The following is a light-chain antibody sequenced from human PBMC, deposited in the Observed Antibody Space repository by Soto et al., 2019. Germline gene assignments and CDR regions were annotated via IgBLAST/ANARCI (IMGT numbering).Light chain of an antibody. Sequence: DIQMTKSPSTMSAYVEDRVTITCRASQSINSWLALYQQKPGKAHNFLIYKAASLESGVPSRFSGRGSGTEFTLTISSLQPADFATYYRQQDNSYPIPFGQGTRLEIK. V-gene: IGKV1-5*03. J-gene: IGKJ5*01. CDR1: QSINSW. CDR3: QQDNSYPIP. CDR2: KAA.